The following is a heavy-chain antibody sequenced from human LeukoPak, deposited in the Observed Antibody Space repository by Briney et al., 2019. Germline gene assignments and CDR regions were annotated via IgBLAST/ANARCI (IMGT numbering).Heavy chain of an antibody. Sequence: SGGSLRLSCAASGFTFSSYWMHWVRQAPGKGLEWVAFIRYDGSNKYYADSVKGRFTISRDNSKNTLYLLMNSLRAEDTAFYYCALLNDDYGLGGDFDYWGQGTLVTVSS. CDR2: IRYDGSNK. CDR1: GFTFSSYW. CDR3: ALLNDDYGLGGDFDY. D-gene: IGHD4-17*01. J-gene: IGHJ4*02. V-gene: IGHV3-30*02.